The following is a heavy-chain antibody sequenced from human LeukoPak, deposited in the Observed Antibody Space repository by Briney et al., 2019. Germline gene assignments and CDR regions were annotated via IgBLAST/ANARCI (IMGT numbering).Heavy chain of an antibody. CDR1: GFTARDNN. V-gene: IGHV3-53*01. J-gene: IGHJ4*02. CDR2: ICSGDKT. Sequence: GGSLRLSCVTSGFTARDNNMGWVRQAPGKGLEWVSVICSGDKTNYADSVRGRFTISRDNSKNALYLQMNSLRVEDTAIYYCTRGPDEAKLSKWGRETLVTVSS. CDR3: TRGPDEAKLSK. D-gene: IGHD1-14*01.